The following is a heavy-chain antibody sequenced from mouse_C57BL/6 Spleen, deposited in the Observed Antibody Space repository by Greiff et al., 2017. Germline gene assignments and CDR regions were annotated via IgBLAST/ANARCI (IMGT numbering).Heavy chain of an antibody. J-gene: IGHJ4*01. Sequence: VKLQQPGAELVKPGASVKLSCKASDYTFTSYWMHWVKQRPGRGLEWIGRIDPNSGGTKYNEKFKSKATLTVDKPSSTAYMQLSSLTSEDSAVYYCARGDGNYVDYAMDYWGQGTSVTVSS. V-gene: IGHV1-72*01. D-gene: IGHD2-1*01. CDR3: ARGDGNYVDYAMDY. CDR1: DYTFTSYW. CDR2: IDPNSGGT.